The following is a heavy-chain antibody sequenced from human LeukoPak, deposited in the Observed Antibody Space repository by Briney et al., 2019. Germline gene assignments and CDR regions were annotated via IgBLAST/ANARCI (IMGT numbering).Heavy chain of an antibody. V-gene: IGHV4-61*02. CDR1: GGSISSGSYY. CDR2: IYTSGST. Sequence: PSQTLSLTRTVSGGSISSGSYYGSWIRQPAGKGLEWIGRIYTSGSTNYNPSLKSRVTISVDTSKNQFSLKLSSVTAADTAVYYCARSGYSYALGAFDIWGQGTMVTVSS. CDR3: ARSGYSYALGAFDI. J-gene: IGHJ3*02. D-gene: IGHD5-18*01.